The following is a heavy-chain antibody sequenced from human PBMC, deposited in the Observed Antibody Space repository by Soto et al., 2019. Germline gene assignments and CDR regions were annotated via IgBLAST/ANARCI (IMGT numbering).Heavy chain of an antibody. D-gene: IGHD1-7*01. Sequence: PGESLANSCKGSGYSFTSYWIGWVRQMPGKGLEWMGIIYPGDSDTRYSPSFQGQVTISADKSISTAYLQWSSLKASDTAMYYCARQYYWNYPDFDYWGQGTLVTVSS. CDR2: IYPGDSDT. V-gene: IGHV5-51*01. CDR1: GYSFTSYW. J-gene: IGHJ4*02. CDR3: ARQYYWNYPDFDY.